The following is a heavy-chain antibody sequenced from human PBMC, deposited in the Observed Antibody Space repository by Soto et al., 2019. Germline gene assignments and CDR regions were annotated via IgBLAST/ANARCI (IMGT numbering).Heavy chain of an antibody. CDR2: IYHSGST. D-gene: IGHD4-17*01. CDR3: ARAEGTTVVTQYFDY. V-gene: IGHV4-4*02. CDR1: GGSISSSNW. J-gene: IGHJ4*02. Sequence: SETLSLTCAVSGGSISSSNWWSWVRQPPGKGLEWIGEIYHSGSTNYNPSLKSRVTISVDKSKNQFSLKLSSVTAADTAVYYCARAEGTTVVTQYFDYWGQGTLVTVSS.